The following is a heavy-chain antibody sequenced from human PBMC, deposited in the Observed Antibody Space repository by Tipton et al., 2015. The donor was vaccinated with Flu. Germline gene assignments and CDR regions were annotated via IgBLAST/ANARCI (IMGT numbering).Heavy chain of an antibody. V-gene: IGHV3-7*01. J-gene: IGHJ4*02. D-gene: IGHD3-22*01. CDR3: AKDDSIWGYYETSGYYDS. Sequence: SLRLSCVVSGFTFTNYWMSWVRQAPGKGLEWVANINQDGSEKYYVDSVKGRFTISRDNSKNTLYLQMNSLRSDDTSVYYCAKDDSIWGYYETSGYYDSWGQGTLVTVSS. CDR1: GFTFTNYW. CDR2: INQDGSEK.